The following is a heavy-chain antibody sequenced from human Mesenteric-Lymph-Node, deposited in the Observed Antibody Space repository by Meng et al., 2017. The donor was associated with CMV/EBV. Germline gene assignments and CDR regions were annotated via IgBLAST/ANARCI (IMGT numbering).Heavy chain of an antibody. CDR1: GFAFSSYA. Sequence: GESLKISCAASGFAFSSYAMSWVRQAPGKGLEWVSSIGNSGGDTYYADSVKGRFTISRDNSRNTLYLQMNSLRAEDTAVYYCATGYQFDYWGQGKLVTVSS. J-gene: IGHJ4*02. V-gene: IGHV3-23*01. D-gene: IGHD2-2*01. CDR2: IGNSGGDT. CDR3: ATGYQFDY.